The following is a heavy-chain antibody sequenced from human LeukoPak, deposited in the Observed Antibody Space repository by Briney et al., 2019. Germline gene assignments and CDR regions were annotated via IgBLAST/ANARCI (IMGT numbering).Heavy chain of an antibody. V-gene: IGHV3-7*01. Sequence: GGSLRLSCTVSGFTVSSNSMSWVRQAPGKGREWVANIKQDGSEKYYVDSVKGRFNISRDNDKNSLYLQMNSLRADDTAVYYCARRGRIQLWSYDAFDIWGQGTMVTVSS. CDR2: IKQDGSEK. CDR1: GFTVSSNS. J-gene: IGHJ3*02. CDR3: ARRGRIQLWSYDAFDI. D-gene: IGHD5-18*01.